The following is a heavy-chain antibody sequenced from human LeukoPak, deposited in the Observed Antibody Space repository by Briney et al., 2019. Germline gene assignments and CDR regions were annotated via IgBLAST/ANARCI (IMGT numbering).Heavy chain of an antibody. D-gene: IGHD5-12*01. CDR2: IIASSGAT. J-gene: IGHJ4*02. CDR3: VKGGYDYIEVAYFDF. CDR1: GFSFNIYA. Sequence: QPGGSLRLSCAASGFSFNIYAMSCVRQAPGKGVEWVSIIIASSGATFYADSVKGRFTISRDTSKNTLYLQLNSLRLEDTAVYYCVKGGYDYIEVAYFDFWGQGTLVTVSS. V-gene: IGHV3-23*01.